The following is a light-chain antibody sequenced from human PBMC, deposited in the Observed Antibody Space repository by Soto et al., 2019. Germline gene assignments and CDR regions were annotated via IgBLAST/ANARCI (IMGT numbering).Light chain of an antibody. CDR2: GAS. V-gene: IGKV3D-15*01. J-gene: IGKJ1*01. CDR1: QSVSSN. CDR3: QQYNNWPGT. Sequence: IVWTQCPGTLSLSPGERATRSCRASQSVSSNYLAWYQQKPGQAPRLLIYGASSRATGIPARFSGSGSGTEFTLTISSLQSEDFAVYFCQQYNNWPGTLGQGTKVDIK.